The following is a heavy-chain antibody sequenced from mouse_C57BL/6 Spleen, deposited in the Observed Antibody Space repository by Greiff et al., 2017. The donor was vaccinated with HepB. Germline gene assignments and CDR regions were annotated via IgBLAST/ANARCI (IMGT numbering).Heavy chain of an antibody. CDR2: ISYDGSN. J-gene: IGHJ3*01. V-gene: IGHV3-6*01. CDR1: GYSITSGYY. D-gene: IGHD3-2*02. Sequence: VQLQQSGPGLVKPSQSLSLTCSVTGYSITSGYYWNWIRQFPGNKLEWMGYISYDGSNNYNPSLKNRISITRDTSKNQFFLKLNSVTTEDTATYYCAAQVSFAYWGQGTLVTFSA. CDR3: AAQVSFAY.